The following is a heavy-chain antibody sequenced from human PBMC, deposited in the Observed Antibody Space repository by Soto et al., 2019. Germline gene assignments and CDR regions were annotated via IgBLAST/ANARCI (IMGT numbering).Heavy chain of an antibody. Sequence: ASVKVSCKASGYTFTSYAMHWVRQAPGQRLEWMGWVNAGNGNTKYSQKFQGRVTITRDTSASTAYMELSSLRSEDTAVYYCARRLAPYYFDHWGQGTLVTVSS. D-gene: IGHD6-19*01. CDR2: VNAGNGNT. V-gene: IGHV1-3*01. J-gene: IGHJ4*02. CDR3: ARRLAPYYFDH. CDR1: GYTFTSYA.